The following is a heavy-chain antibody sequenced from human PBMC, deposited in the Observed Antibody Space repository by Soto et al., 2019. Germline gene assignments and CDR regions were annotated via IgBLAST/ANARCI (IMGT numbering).Heavy chain of an antibody. CDR2: IYHSGST. D-gene: IGHD3-22*01. CDR1: GGSISSGGYS. CDR3: ARGLVVVSNWFDP. J-gene: IGHJ5*02. V-gene: IGHV4-30-2*01. Sequence: SETLSLTCAVSGGSISSGGYSWSWIRQPPGKGLEWIGYIYHSGSTYYNPSLKSRVTISVDRSKNQFSLKLSSVTAADTAVYYCARGLVVVSNWFDPWGQGTLVTVSS.